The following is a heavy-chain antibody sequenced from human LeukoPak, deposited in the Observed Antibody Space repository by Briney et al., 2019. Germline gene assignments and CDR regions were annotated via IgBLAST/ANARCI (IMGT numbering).Heavy chain of an antibody. Sequence: ASVKVSCKASGYTFTGYYMHWVRQAPGQGLEWMGWINPNSGGTNYAQKLQGRVTMTTDTSTSTAYMELRSLRSDDTAVYYCARDSELRNAFDIWGQGTMVTVSS. CDR2: INPNSGGT. CDR3: ARDSELRNAFDI. D-gene: IGHD2-15*01. J-gene: IGHJ3*02. CDR1: GYTFTGYY. V-gene: IGHV1-2*02.